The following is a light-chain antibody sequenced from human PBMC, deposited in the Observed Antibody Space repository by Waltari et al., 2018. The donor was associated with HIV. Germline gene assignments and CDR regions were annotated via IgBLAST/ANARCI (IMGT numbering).Light chain of an antibody. Sequence: QSALTQPGSVSGSPGQSITISCTGTSSDVGGYNYVSWFQQHPVRAPKLIIYEVSKWPPRISNLFSGSKSGNTASLTISGLQAEDEADYYCSSYTNRNDYVFGTGTKVIVL. V-gene: IGLV2-14*01. CDR2: EVS. CDR1: SSDVGGYNY. CDR3: SSYTNRNDYV. J-gene: IGLJ1*01.